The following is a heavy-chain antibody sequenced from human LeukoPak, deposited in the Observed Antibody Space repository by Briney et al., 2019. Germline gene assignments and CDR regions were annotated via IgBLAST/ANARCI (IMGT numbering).Heavy chain of an antibody. D-gene: IGHD2-15*01. CDR1: GGSFSGYY. Sequence: SETLSLTCAVYGGSFSGYYWGWIRQPPGKGLEWIGSIHYSGSTNYNPSLKSRVTISVDTSKNQFSLKLSSVTAADTAVYYCARGYCSGGSCYSYYYYNYMDVWGKGTTVTVSS. V-gene: IGHV4-34*01. CDR3: ARGYCSGGSCYSYYYYNYMDV. CDR2: IHYSGST. J-gene: IGHJ6*03.